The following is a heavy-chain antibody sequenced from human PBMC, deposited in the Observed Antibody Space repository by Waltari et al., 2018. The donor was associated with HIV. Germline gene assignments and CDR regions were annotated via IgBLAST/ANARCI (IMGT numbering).Heavy chain of an antibody. Sequence: QVQLQQWGAGLLKPSETLSLTCAVYGWSFSGYYWSWIRQPPGKGREWIGEINHSVSTNSNPSLKSRVTISVDTSKNQFSRKLSSVTAADTAVYYCARGYVDWLADIWGQGTMVTVSS. V-gene: IGHV4-34*01. CDR2: INHSVST. J-gene: IGHJ3*02. CDR1: GWSFSGYY. D-gene: IGHD3-9*01. CDR3: ARGYVDWLADI.